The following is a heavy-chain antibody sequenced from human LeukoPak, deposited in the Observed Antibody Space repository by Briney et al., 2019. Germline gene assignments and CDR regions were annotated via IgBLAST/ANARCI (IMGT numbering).Heavy chain of an antibody. CDR1: GFTFRSYW. CDR2: IKLGGSEK. CDR3: VRDPPEREELFDF. V-gene: IGHV3-7*01. Sequence: GGSLRLSFATSGFTFRSYWMGWARQTPGKGLEWVANIKLGGSEKTYVDSVKGRFTISRDDAKNTLFLQMNSLRAEDTAVYYCVRDPPEREELFDFWGQGTLVTVSS. J-gene: IGHJ4*02. D-gene: IGHD1-7*01.